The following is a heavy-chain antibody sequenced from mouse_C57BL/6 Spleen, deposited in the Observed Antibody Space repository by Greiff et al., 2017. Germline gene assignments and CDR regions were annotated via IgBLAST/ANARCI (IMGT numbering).Heavy chain of an antibody. V-gene: IGHV7-1*01. D-gene: IGHD1-1*01. CDR2: SRNKANDYTT. J-gene: IGHJ1*03. CDR1: GFTFSDFY. Sequence: DVKLVESGGGLVQSGRSLRLSCATSGFTFSDFYMEWVRQAPGKGLEWIAASRNKANDYTTEYSASVKGRFIVSRDTSQSILYLQMNALRAEDTAIYYCARDADYYGSRGYFDVWGTGTTVTVSS. CDR3: ARDADYYGSRGYFDV.